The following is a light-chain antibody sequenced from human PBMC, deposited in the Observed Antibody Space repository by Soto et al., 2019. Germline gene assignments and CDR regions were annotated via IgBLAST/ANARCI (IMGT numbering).Light chain of an antibody. J-gene: IGKJ1*01. CDR1: QSVSTN. V-gene: IGKV3-15*01. Sequence: EIVMTQSPATLSVSPGERATLSCRASQSVSTNLAWYQQQPGQPPRLLIYHTSTRATGIPARFSGSGSGTEFTLTISGLQSEDLAVYYCQQYSDWPQTFGQGTKVDIK. CDR3: QQYSDWPQT. CDR2: HTS.